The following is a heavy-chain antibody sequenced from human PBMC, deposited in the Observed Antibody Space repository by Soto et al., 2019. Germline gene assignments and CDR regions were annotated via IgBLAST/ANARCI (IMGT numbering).Heavy chain of an antibody. Sequence: SETLSLTCTVSGGSIASSSYYWAWIRQPPGKGLEWVGSIYYSGTTSYNPSLKSRVTISIDTSQSQFSLKLRSVSAADAAVYYCARHEYSDFYFDYWGQGTPVTVSS. J-gene: IGHJ4*02. CDR1: GGSIASSSYY. V-gene: IGHV4-39*01. CDR2: IYYSGTT. D-gene: IGHD4-4*01. CDR3: ARHEYSDFYFDY.